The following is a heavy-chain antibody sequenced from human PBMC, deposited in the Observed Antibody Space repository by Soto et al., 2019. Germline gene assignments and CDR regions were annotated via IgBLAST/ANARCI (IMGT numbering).Heavy chain of an antibody. V-gene: IGHV3-30-3*01. CDR3: ARDPKTSGGQHWAFNYFDS. CDR1: GFSFSISP. CDR2: ISYDGTNK. D-gene: IGHD7-27*01. Sequence: QVQLVESGGGVVQPGRSLRLSCAASGFSFSISPMHWVRQAPGKGPEGVALISYDGTNKFYADSVKRRFTISRDNSKSTLYLQVDSLRPEDAAVYYCARDPKTSGGQHWAFNYFDSWGQGTLVTVSS. J-gene: IGHJ4*02.